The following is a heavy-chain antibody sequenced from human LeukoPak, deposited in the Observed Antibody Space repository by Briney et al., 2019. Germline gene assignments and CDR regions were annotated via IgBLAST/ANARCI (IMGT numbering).Heavy chain of an antibody. D-gene: IGHD3-10*01. CDR1: GGSISSASYY. CDR3: ARDSYYGSGRKFLFDY. Sequence: SETLSLTCTVSGGSISSASYYWSWIRQPAGKGLEWIGRIYAGGSTNYNPSLKSRVTISVDTSKNQFSLKLSSVTAADTAVYYCARDSYYGSGRKFLFDYWGQGTLVTVSS. J-gene: IGHJ4*02. V-gene: IGHV4-61*02. CDR2: IYAGGST.